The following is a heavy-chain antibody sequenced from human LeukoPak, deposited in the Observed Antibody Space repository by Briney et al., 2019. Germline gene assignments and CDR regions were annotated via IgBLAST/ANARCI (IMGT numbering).Heavy chain of an antibody. Sequence: ASVKVSCKASGYTFTSYGISWVRQAPGQGLEWMGWISAYNGNTNYAQKLQGRVTITADESTSTAYMELSSLRSEDTAVYYCARDGHYFNGGTIDYYYYYGMDVWGQGTTVTVSS. CDR3: ARDGHYFNGGTIDYYYYYGMDV. V-gene: IGHV1-18*01. J-gene: IGHJ6*02. CDR1: GYTFTSYG. D-gene: IGHD4-23*01. CDR2: ISAYNGNT.